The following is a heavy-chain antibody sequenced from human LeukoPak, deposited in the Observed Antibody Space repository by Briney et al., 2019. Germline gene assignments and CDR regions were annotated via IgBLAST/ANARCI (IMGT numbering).Heavy chain of an antibody. CDR3: ARYDFWSGQDY. Sequence: GGSLRLSCEASGFTFSSYSMNWVRQAPGKGLEWISYISTSTTTIYYAHSVKGRFTISRDNAKNTLYLQMNSLRAEDTAVYYCARYDFWSGQDYWGQGTLVTVSS. V-gene: IGHV3-48*01. CDR2: ISTSTTTI. J-gene: IGHJ4*02. CDR1: GFTFSSYS. D-gene: IGHD3-3*01.